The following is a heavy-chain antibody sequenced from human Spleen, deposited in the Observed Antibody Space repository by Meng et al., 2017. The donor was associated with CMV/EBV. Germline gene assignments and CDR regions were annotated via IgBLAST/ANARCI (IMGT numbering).Heavy chain of an antibody. CDR3: ARGGRYCLETSCLNWFDP. D-gene: IGHD2-2*01. CDR2: TSYDGVDK. J-gene: IGHJ5*02. V-gene: IGHV3-30*01. Sequence: GGSLRLSCAASGFTFNSYAMNWVRQAPGKGLEWVALTSYDGVDKYYADSLKGRFTITRDNSKNTLYLQMNSLRAEDTAVYYCARGGRYCLETSCLNWFDPWGQGTLVTVSS. CDR1: GFTFNSYA.